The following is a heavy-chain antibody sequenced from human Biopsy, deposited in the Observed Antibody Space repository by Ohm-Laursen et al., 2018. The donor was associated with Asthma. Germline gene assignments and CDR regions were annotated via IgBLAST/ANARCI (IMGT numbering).Heavy chain of an antibody. CDR3: ARSIAVAGVPFDP. CDR2: VQYNGRS. V-gene: IGHV4-59*01. CDR1: GGSISSYY. D-gene: IGHD6-19*01. Sequence: SETLPLTCTVSGGSISSYYWSWIRRAPGKGLEWIGYVQYNGRSNYNPSLKSRVTISVDTFTDRCSLRLTSVTAADTAIYYCARSIAVAGVPFDPWGQGTLVTVSS. J-gene: IGHJ5*02.